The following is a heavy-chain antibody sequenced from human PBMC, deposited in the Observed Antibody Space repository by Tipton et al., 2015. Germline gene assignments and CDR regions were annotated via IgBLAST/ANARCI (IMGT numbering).Heavy chain of an antibody. J-gene: IGHJ4*02. CDR3: ARARGRHGGLFDS. CDR2: IYYSGST. Sequence: GLVKPSETLSLTCTVSGGSISSSSYYWGWIRQPPGKGLEWIGYIYYSGSTNYNPSLKSRVTISVDTSKTQFSLKMSSVTASDTAVYYCARARGRHGGLFDSWGQGILVTVSS. V-gene: IGHV4-61*05. CDR1: GGSISSSSYY. D-gene: IGHD4-23*01.